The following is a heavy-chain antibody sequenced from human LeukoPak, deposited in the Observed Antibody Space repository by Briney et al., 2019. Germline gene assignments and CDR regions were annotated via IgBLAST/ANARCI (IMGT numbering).Heavy chain of an antibody. J-gene: IGHJ5*02. CDR2: ISSSGSTI. CDR3: ASGQAGFASETYWRMNWFDP. CDR1: GFTFSDYY. V-gene: IGHV3-11*04. D-gene: IGHD2-21*01. Sequence: KSGGSLRLSCAASGFTFSDYYMSWIRQAPGKGLEWVSYISSSGSTIYYADSVKGRFTISRDNAKNSLYLQMNSLRAEDAAVYYCASGQAGFASETYWRMNWFDPWGQGTLVTVSS.